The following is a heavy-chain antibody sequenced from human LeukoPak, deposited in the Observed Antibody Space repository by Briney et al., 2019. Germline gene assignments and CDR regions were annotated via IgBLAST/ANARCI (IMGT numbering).Heavy chain of an antibody. J-gene: IGHJ4*02. V-gene: IGHV4-30-4*01. CDR2: IYYSGST. CDR3: ARSLGLQLPSPLFDY. CDR1: GGSISSGDYY. D-gene: IGHD5-24*01. Sequence: SQTLSLTSTVSGGSISSGDYYWSWIRQPPGKGLEWIGYIYYSGSTYYNPSLKSRVTISVDTSKNQFSLKLSSVTAADTAVYYCARSLGLQLPSPLFDYWGQGTLVTVSS.